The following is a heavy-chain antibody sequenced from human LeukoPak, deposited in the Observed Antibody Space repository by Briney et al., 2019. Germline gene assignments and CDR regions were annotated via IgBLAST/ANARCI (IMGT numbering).Heavy chain of an antibody. CDR2: VSGTSYDI. D-gene: IGHD3-9*01. Sequence: GGSLRLSCEASGFSFGSWSMYWVRQAPGKGLEWVLSVSGTSYDIYYSDSVKGRFRISRDNAKNLLYLQMDSLTLEDTAVYYCARELTGAFAFWGQGTRVTVSA. V-gene: IGHV3-21*06. CDR3: ARELTGAFAF. CDR1: GFSFGSWS. J-gene: IGHJ4*02.